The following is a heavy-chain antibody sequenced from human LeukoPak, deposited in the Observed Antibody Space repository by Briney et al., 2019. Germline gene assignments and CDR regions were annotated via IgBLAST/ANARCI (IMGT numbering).Heavy chain of an antibody. V-gene: IGHV4-59*08. D-gene: IGHD7-27*01. CDR1: GASITAYW. CDR3: ARHSSITGGRLSGYWLDP. Sequence: SETLSLTCTVSGASITAYWWSWIRQPPGEGLEWMAYIFYTGSTNYNPSLKSRVTISVDTSKNQVSLKLSSVTAADTAVYYCARHSSITGGRLSGYWLDPWGQGTLVTVSS. J-gene: IGHJ5*02. CDR2: IFYTGST.